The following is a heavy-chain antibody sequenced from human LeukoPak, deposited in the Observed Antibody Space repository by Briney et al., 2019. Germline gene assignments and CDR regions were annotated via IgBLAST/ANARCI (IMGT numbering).Heavy chain of an antibody. Sequence: GASVKVSCKVSGYTLTELSMHWVRQAPGKGLEWMGGFDPEDGETIYAQKFQGRVTMTEDTSTDTAYMELSSLRPEDTAVHYCATDWYAGATMLYYYGMDVWGQGTTVTVSS. CDR2: FDPEDGET. D-gene: IGHD1-26*01. V-gene: IGHV1-24*01. CDR1: GYTLTELS. J-gene: IGHJ6*02. CDR3: ATDWYAGATMLYYYGMDV.